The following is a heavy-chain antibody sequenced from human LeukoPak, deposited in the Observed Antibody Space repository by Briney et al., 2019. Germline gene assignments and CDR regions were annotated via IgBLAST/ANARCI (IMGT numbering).Heavy chain of an antibody. CDR3: ARDHYYGSGSLGYYMDV. Sequence: PGGSLRLSSAASGFTVSSNYMSWVRQAPGKGLEWVSVIYSGGSTYYADSVKGRFTISRDNSKNTLYLQMNSLRAEDTAVYYCARDHYYGSGSLGYYMDVWGKGTTVTVSS. CDR2: IYSGGST. J-gene: IGHJ6*03. D-gene: IGHD3-10*01. V-gene: IGHV3-53*01. CDR1: GFTVSSNY.